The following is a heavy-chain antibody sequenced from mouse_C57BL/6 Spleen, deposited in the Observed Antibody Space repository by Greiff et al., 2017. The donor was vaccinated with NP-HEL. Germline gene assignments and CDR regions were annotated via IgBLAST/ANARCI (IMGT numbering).Heavy chain of an antibody. CDR3: ARGLTGTDYFDY. V-gene: IGHV1-19*01. D-gene: IGHD4-1*01. CDR2: INPYNGGT. J-gene: IGHJ2*01. CDR1: GYTFTDYY. Sequence: VQLQQSGPVLVKPGASVKMSCKASGYTFTDYYMNWVKQSHGKSLEWIGVINPYNGGTSYNQKFKGKATLTVDKSSSTAYMELNSLTSEDSAVYYCARGLTGTDYFDYWGQGTTLTVSS.